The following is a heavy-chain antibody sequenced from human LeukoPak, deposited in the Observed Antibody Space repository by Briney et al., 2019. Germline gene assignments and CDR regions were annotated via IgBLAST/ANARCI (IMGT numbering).Heavy chain of an antibody. V-gene: IGHV1-2*03. Sequence: LGASVKVSCKASGYTFTGYYMHWVRQAPGQGLGWMGWINPNSGGTNYAQKFQGRVTMTRDTSISTAHMELSRLRSDDTAVYYCARASSSSWYRWDHFDYWGQGTLVTVSS. D-gene: IGHD6-13*01. CDR1: GYTFTGYY. CDR3: ARASSSSWYRWDHFDY. CDR2: INPNSGGT. J-gene: IGHJ4*02.